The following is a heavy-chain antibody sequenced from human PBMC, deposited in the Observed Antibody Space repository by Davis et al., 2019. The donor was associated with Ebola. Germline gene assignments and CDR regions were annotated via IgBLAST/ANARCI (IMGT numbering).Heavy chain of an antibody. J-gene: IGHJ6*02. CDR1: GGSFSGYY. CDR3: ARARPDSHYYYYGMDV. Sequence: SETLSLTCAVYGGSFSGYYWSWIRQPPGKGLEWIGEINHSGSTNYNPSLKSRVTISVDTSKNQFSLKLSSVTAADTAVYYCARARPDSHYYYYGMDVWGQGTTVTVSS. V-gene: IGHV4-34*01. CDR2: INHSGST. D-gene: IGHD3-22*01.